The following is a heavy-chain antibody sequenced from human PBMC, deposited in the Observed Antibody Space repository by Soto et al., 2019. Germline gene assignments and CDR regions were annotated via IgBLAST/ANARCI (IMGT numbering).Heavy chain of an antibody. CDR1: GYTFTSYG. CDR2: ISAYNGNT. D-gene: IGHD2-2*01. V-gene: IGHV1-18*04. CDR3: ARGGYCSSTSCYRAGSGTKAPFDP. Sequence: SVKVSYKASGYTFTSYGISWVRHAPGQGLEWMGWISAYNGNTNYAQKLQGRVTMTTDTSTSTAYMELRSLRSDDTAVYYCARGGYCSSTSCYRAGSGTKAPFDPWGQGTLVTVSS. J-gene: IGHJ5*02.